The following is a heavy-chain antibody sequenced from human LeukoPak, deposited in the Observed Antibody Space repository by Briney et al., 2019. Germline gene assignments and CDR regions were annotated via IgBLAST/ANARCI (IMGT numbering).Heavy chain of an antibody. Sequence: SETLSLTCAVYGGSFSGYYWSWIRQPPGKGLEWIGEINHSGSTNYNPSLKSRVTISVDTSKNQFSLKLSSVTAADAAVYYCARRLITMIVVVIAVPYFDYWGQGTLVTVSS. V-gene: IGHV4-34*01. CDR3: ARRLITMIVVVIAVPYFDY. D-gene: IGHD3-22*01. J-gene: IGHJ4*02. CDR2: INHSGST. CDR1: GGSFSGYY.